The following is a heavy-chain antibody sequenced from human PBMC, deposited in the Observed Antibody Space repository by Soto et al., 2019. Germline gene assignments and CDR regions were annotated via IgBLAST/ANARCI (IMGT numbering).Heavy chain of an antibody. V-gene: IGHV3-7*04. CDR2: INQDGSEK. CDR1: GFTFNRYW. CDR3: ARGEYDYSNPFDY. Sequence: EVQLVESGGGLVQPGGSLRLSCAASGFTFNRYWMKWVRQAPGRGLEWMGNINQDGSEKHYVDSVKGRFTISRDNAKTSENWQMNGLKAEDTLMYSGARGEYDYSNPFDYWGQGTLFTVSS. D-gene: IGHD4-4*01. J-gene: IGHJ4*02.